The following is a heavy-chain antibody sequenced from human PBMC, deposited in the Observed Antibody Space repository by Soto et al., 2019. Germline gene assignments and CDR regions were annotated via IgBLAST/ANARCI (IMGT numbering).Heavy chain of an antibody. V-gene: IGHV3-23*01. Sequence: RGSLILSCASCEFTFSNYAMSWVRQAPGKGLEWVSDISGSGGSTYYADSVKGRFTISRDNSKNTVYLQMNGLRAEDTAIYYCAKEGNSDFRKTFQHWGQGTLVTVSS. CDR3: AKEGNSDFRKTFQH. D-gene: IGHD3-3*01. CDR1: EFTFSNYA. CDR2: ISGSGGST. J-gene: IGHJ1*01.